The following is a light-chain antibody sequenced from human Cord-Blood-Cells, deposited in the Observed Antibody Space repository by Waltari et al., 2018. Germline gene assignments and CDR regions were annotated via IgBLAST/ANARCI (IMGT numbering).Light chain of an antibody. CDR3: HQYYSTPLT. J-gene: IGKJ4*01. CDR2: WAS. CDR1: QSVLYSSNNKNY. V-gene: IGKV4-1*01. Sequence: DIVMTQSPDSLAVSLGERATINCKSSQSVLYSSNNKNYLAWYQQKPGQPPKLLIYWASTRESGVPDLFGGSGSGTDFYLTISRLQAEDVAVYYCHQYYSTPLTFDGGTKVDIQ.